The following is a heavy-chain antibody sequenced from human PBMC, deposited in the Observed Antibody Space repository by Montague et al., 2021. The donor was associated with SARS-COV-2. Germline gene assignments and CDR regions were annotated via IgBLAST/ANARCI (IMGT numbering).Heavy chain of an antibody. CDR3: ARHRANAGSFDI. CDR1: GGSITVSRYD. CDR2: VHCTGTT. D-gene: IGHD1-1*01. V-gene: IGHV4-39*01. Sequence: SETLSLTCTVSGGSITVSRYDWGWLRQPPGQELEWIGSVHCTGTTSYNASLKSPLTISVATSENQFSLKMTSVTASDTAVYYCARHRANAGSFDIWGQGTMVTVSS. J-gene: IGHJ3*02.